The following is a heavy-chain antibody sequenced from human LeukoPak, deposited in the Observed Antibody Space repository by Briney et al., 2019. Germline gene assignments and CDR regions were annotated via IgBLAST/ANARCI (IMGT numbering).Heavy chain of an antibody. CDR1: GFTFSRYN. J-gene: IGHJ4*02. Sequence: GGSLRLSCAASGFTFSRYNMNWVRQAPGKGLDWVSSISTSSSYIYYADSVKGRFTISRDNAKNSLYLQMNSLRAEDTAVYYCAKDGSSSWYSRTPFDYWGQGTLVTVSS. CDR3: AKDGSSSWYSRTPFDY. D-gene: IGHD6-13*01. CDR2: ISTSSSYI. V-gene: IGHV3-21*04.